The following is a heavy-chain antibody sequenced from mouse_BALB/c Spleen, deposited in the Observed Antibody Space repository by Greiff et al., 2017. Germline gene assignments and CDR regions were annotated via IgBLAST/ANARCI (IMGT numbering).Heavy chain of an antibody. Sequence: EVKLMESGGGLVQPGGSLRLSCATSGFTFSDFYMEWVRQPPGKRLEWIAASRNKANDYTTEYSASVKGRFIVSRATSQSILYLQRNALRAEDTATYYCARASITTPFAYWGQGTLVTVSA. V-gene: IGHV7-1*02. J-gene: IGHJ3*01. D-gene: IGHD1-1*01. CDR2: SRNKANDYTT. CDR1: GFTFSDFY. CDR3: ARASITTPFAY.